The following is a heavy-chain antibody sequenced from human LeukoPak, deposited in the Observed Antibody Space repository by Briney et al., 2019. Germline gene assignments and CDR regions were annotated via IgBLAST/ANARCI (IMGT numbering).Heavy chain of an antibody. CDR3: ARDSNYHGSAYYFDY. CDR1: GGTFSSYA. CDR2: IIPILGIA. D-gene: IGHD3-10*01. J-gene: IGHJ4*02. V-gene: IGHV1-69*04. Sequence: GSSVKVSCKASGGTFSSYAISWVRQAPGQGLEWMGRIIPILGIANYAQKFQGRVTITADKSTSTAYMELSSLRSEDTAVYYCARDSNYHGSAYYFDYWGQGTLVTVSS.